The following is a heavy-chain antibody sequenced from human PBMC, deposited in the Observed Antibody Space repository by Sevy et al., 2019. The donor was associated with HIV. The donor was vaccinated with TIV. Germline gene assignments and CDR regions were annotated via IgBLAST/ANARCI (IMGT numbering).Heavy chain of an antibody. CDR2: VSSDGSEI. D-gene: IGHD7-27*01. J-gene: IGHJ4*02. V-gene: IGHV3-30-3*01. CDR1: GFTFSTYA. CDR3: ARDQLGSIDY. Sequence: GGSLRLSCAVSGFTFSTYAMHWVRQAPGKGLECVAIVSSDGSEINYADSVKGRLTISRDNSRNTLYLQRNSLRTEDRALYYCARDQLGSIDYWGQGTLVTVSS.